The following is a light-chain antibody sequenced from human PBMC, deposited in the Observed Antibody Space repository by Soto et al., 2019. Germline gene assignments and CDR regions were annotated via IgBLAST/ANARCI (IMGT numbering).Light chain of an antibody. J-gene: IGLJ3*02. Sequence: QSVLTQPACVSGSPGQSITISCTGTSSDVGVYNYVSWYQQHPGKAPKLIVYEVSHRPSGVSNRFSGSKSGDTASLTISGLQAEDEADYYCSSYTSSSTLVFGGGTKLTVL. V-gene: IGLV2-14*01. CDR3: SSYTSSSTLV. CDR2: EVS. CDR1: SSDVGVYNY.